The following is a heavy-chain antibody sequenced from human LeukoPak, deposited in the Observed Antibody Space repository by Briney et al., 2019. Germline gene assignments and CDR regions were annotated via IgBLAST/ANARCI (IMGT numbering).Heavy chain of an antibody. CDR1: GFTFSSYA. V-gene: IGHV3-23*01. CDR2: ISGSGGST. J-gene: IGHJ5*02. Sequence: GGSLRLSCAASGFTFSSYAMSWVRQAPGKGLEGVSAISGSGGSTYYADSVKGRFTISKDNSKNTLYLQMNSLRAEDTAVYYCAKDHFSSWYSDRFDPWGQGTLVTVSS. CDR3: AKDHFSSWYSDRFDP. D-gene: IGHD6-13*01.